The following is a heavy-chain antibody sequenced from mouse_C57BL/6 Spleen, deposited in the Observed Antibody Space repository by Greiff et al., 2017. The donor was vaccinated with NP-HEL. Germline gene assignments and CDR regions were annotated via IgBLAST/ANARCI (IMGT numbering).Heavy chain of an antibody. J-gene: IGHJ2*01. Sequence: VKLMESGAELARPGASVKLSCKASGYTFTSYGISWVKQRTGQGLEWIGEIYPRSGNTYYNEKFKGKATLTADKSSSTAYMELRSLTSEDSAVYFCARRITSVVAHFDYWGQGTTLTVSS. CDR2: IYPRSGNT. V-gene: IGHV1-81*01. CDR1: GYTFTSYG. CDR3: ARRITSVVAHFDY. D-gene: IGHD1-1*01.